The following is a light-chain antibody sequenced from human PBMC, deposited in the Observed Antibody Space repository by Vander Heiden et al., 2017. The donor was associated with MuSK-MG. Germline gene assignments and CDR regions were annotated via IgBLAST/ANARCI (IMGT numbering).Light chain of an antibody. CDR2: AAS. J-gene: IGKJ1*01. V-gene: IGKV1-27*01. Sequence: DIQMTQSPPSLFASVGDRVTITCRASQGISNYLAWYQHKPGKAPRLLIYAASTLQSGVPSRFSGGGAGTYFTLTISGLQPEDVATYYCQKYSSAPRTFGPGTRVEI. CDR1: QGISNY. CDR3: QKYSSAPRT.